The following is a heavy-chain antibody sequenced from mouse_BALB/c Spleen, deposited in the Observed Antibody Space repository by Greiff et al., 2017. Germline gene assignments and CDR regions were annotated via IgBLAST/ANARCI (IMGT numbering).Heavy chain of an antibody. CDR1: GYTFTSYW. J-gene: IGHJ2*01. D-gene: IGHD2-2*01. V-gene: IGHV1-7*01. CDR2: INPSTGYT. CDR3: ARSGSDY. Sequence: QVQLQQSGAELAKPGASVKMSCKASGYTFTSYWMHWVKQRPGQGLEWIGYINPSTGYTEYNQKFKDKATLTADKSSSTAYMQLSSLTSEDSAGYYCARSGSDYWGQGTTLTVSS.